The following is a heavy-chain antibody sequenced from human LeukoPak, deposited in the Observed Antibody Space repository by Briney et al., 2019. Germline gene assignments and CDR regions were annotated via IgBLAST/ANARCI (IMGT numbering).Heavy chain of an antibody. CDR1: GYTFTNYH. CDR3: ARTTSFTASGYDY. D-gene: IGHD6-25*01. J-gene: IGHJ4*02. V-gene: IGHV1-8*03. Sequence: ASVTVSCMASGYTFTNYHINWVRQATGQGLEWVGWMNPINGDSGFAQKFQGRVTITRDSSISTSYMELRSLTSEDTAVYFCARTTSFTASGYDYWGPGTLVTVSS. CDR2: MNPINGDS.